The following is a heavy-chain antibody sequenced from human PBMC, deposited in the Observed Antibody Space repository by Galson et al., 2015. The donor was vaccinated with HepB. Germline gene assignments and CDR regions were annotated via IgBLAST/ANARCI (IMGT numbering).Heavy chain of an antibody. D-gene: IGHD6-19*01. CDR3: ARGRSSGWYSTAYYYYGMDV. CDR2: MNPNSGNT. J-gene: IGHJ6*02. CDR1: GYTFTSYD. V-gene: IGHV1-8*01. Sequence: SVKVSCKASGYTFTSYDINWVRQATGQGLEWMGWMNPNSGNTGYAQKFQGRVTMTRNTSISTAYMELSSLRSEDTAVYYCARGRSSGWYSTAYYYYGMDVWGQGTTVTVS.